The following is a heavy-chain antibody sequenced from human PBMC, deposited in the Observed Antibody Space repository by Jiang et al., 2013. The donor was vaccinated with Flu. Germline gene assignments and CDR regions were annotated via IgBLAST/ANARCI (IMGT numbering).Heavy chain of an antibody. D-gene: IGHD2-2*01. V-gene: IGHV1-3*01. Sequence: SGAEVKKPGASVKVSCKASGYTFTSYAMHWVRQAPGQRLEWMGWINAGNGNTKYSQKFQGRVTITRDTSASTAYMELSSLRSEDTAVYYCAREDIVVVPAKSPYYGLSYWGQGTLVTVSS. CDR3: AREDIVVVPAKSPYYGLSY. CDR1: GYTFTSYA. CDR2: INAGNGNT. J-gene: IGHJ4*02.